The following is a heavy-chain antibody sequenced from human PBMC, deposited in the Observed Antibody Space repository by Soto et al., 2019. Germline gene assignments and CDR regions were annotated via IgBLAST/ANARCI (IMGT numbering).Heavy chain of an antibody. V-gene: IGHV3-33*01. CDR3: ARTPKSSPYYFDY. J-gene: IGHJ4*02. CDR1: GFTFSSYG. Sequence: QVQLVESGGGVVQPGRSLRLSCAASGFTFSSYGMHWVRQAPGKGLEWVAVIWYDGSNKYYADSVKGRFTISRDNSKNTLYLQRNSLRAEDTAVCYCARTPKSSPYYFDYWGQGTLVTVSS. CDR2: IWYDGSNK.